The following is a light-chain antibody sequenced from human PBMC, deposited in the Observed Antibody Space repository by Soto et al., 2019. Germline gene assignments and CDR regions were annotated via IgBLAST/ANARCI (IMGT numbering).Light chain of an antibody. CDR2: DAS. V-gene: IGKV3-15*01. CDR1: QRVSSN. CDR3: HQYDDWPET. J-gene: IGKJ1*01. Sequence: EKVMTQSPAPLSVSPGERATLSCRASQRVSSNLACYQQKPGQAPRLLIYDASTRATGIPARFSGSGSGTEFTLTISSLQSEDLAVYYCHQYDDWPETFGQGTKVEIK.